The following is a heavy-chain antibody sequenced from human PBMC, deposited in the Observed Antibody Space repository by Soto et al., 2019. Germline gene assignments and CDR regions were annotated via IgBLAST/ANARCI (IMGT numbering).Heavy chain of an antibody. Sequence: ASVKVSCKASGYTFTGYYMHWVRQAPGQGLEWMGWINPNSGGTNYAQKFQGWVTMTRDTSISTAYMELSRLRSDDTAVYYCARDYYDFWSGYYKGYYYYGMDVWGQGTTVTVSS. V-gene: IGHV1-2*04. CDR3: ARDYYDFWSGYYKGYYYYGMDV. D-gene: IGHD3-3*01. CDR1: GYTFTGYY. CDR2: INPNSGGT. J-gene: IGHJ6*02.